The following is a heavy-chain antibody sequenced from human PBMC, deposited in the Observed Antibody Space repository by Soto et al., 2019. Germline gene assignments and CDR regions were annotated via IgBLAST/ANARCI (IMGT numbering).Heavy chain of an antibody. CDR2: ISSDGSTI. Sequence: QVLLVESGGGVVQPGTSLTLSCAASGFPFTSYAMHWVRQTPEKGLQWLTIISSDGSTIHYVDSVKGRFTISRGNSKNTVYLQMNSLRADDTAVYYCARGTGSGSFLIDYWGQGTLVTVSS. CDR3: ARGTGSGSFLIDY. V-gene: IGHV3-30-3*01. D-gene: IGHD3-10*01. J-gene: IGHJ4*02. CDR1: GFPFTSYA.